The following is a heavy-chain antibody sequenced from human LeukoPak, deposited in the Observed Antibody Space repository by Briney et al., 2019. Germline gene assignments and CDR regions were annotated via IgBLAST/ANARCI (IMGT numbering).Heavy chain of an antibody. CDR2: IHYSGSA. Sequence: PSETLSLTCTVSGGSISSNNYGWGWLRQAPGKGLEWIGSIHYSGSAFYKSSLKSRFTISVDTSKNQFSLKVTSVTAADTAVYYCARSTTLLEFDPWGQGTLVTVSS. D-gene: IGHD2-15*01. CDR1: GGSISSNNYG. J-gene: IGHJ5*02. CDR3: ARSTTLLEFDP. V-gene: IGHV4-39*07.